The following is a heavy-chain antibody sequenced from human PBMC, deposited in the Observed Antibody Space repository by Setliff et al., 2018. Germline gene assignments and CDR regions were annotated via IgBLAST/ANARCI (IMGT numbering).Heavy chain of an antibody. Sequence: GGSLRLSCAASGFAFSNYAMSWVRQAPGKGLEWVSTTSGGAGVSTYHADSVKGRFTISRDNSKSSVYLQMNNLRVEDTAIYYCAKGGHVDYCGQGTLVTVSS. V-gene: IGHV3-23*01. CDR2: TSGGAGVST. J-gene: IGHJ4*02. CDR1: GFAFSNYA. CDR3: AKGGHVDY.